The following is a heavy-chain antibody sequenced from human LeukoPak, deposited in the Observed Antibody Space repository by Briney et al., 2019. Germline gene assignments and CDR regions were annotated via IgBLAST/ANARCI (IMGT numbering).Heavy chain of an antibody. Sequence: GGSLRLSCAASGFTFSSYSMNWVRQAPGKGLEWVSSISSSSYIYYADSVXXRFTISRDNAKNSLYLQMNSLRAEDTAVYYCARXPPQLVDNWFDPWGQGTLVTVSS. CDR2: ISSSSYI. V-gene: IGHV3-21*01. J-gene: IGHJ5*02. D-gene: IGHD6-13*01. CDR1: GFTFSSYS. CDR3: ARXPPQLVDNWFDP.